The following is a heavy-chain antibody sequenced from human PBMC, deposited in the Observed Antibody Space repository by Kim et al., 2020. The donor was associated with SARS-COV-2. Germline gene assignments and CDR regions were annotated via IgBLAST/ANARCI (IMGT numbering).Heavy chain of an antibody. J-gene: IGHJ6*02. V-gene: IGHV3-23*01. D-gene: IGHD3-3*01. CDR3: AKDRTLYYDFWSGYDRPRDGMDV. CDR1: GFTFSSYA. CDR2: ISGSGGST. Sequence: GGSLRLSCAASGFTFSSYAMSWVRQAPGKGLEWVSAISGSGGSTYYADSVKGRFTISRDNSKNTLYLQMNSLRAEDTAVHYCAKDRTLYYDFWSGYDRPRDGMDVWGQGTTVTVSS.